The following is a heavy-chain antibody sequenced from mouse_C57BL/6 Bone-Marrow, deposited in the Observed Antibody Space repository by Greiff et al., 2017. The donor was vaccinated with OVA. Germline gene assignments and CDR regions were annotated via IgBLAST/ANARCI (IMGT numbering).Heavy chain of an antibody. D-gene: IGHD3-2*02. CDR1: GYTFTDYY. V-gene: IGHV1-26*01. CDR2: INPNNGGT. J-gene: IGHJ2*01. CDR3: ARDLDSSGYRNFDY. Sequence: EVKLQQSGPELVKPGASVKISCKASGYTFTDYYMNWVKQSHGKSLEWIGDINPNNGGTSYNQKFKGKATLTVDKSSSPAYMELRSLTSEDSAVYYCARDLDSSGYRNFDYWGQGTTLTVSS.